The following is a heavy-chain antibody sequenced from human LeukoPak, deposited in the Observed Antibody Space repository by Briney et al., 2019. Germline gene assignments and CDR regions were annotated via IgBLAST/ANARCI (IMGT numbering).Heavy chain of an antibody. V-gene: IGHV3-30*18. D-gene: IGHD3-9*01. Sequence: GGSLRLSCAASGFTLSSYGMHWVREAPGEGLGWVAVISYDGGNKYYADSVEGRFTISRDNSKNTLYLQMNSLRAEDTAVFYCAKDHRYDNYYYGMDVWGQGTTVTVSS. CDR2: ISYDGGNK. CDR3: AKDHRYDNYYYGMDV. J-gene: IGHJ6*02. CDR1: GFTLSSYG.